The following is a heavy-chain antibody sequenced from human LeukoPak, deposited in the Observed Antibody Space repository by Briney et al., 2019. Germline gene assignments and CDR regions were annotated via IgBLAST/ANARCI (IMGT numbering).Heavy chain of an antibody. CDR1: GFTFSSYW. J-gene: IGHJ4*02. Sequence: PGGSLRLSCAASGFTFSSYWMTWVRQAPGKGPEWVANIKQDGSEEYYVDSVKGRFTISRDNAKNSLFLQMNSLRAEDTAVYYCAREVTPYYWGQGTLVTVSS. V-gene: IGHV3-7*01. CDR2: IKQDGSEE. D-gene: IGHD2-15*01. CDR3: AREVTPYY.